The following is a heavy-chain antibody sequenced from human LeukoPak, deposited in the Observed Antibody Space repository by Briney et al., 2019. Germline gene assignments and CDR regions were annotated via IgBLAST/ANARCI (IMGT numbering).Heavy chain of an antibody. Sequence: GGSLRLSCAAAGFTFSDYYMSWIRQAPGKGLEWVSYISSSGSTIYYADSVKGRFTISRDDAKNSLYLQMNSLRAEDTAVYYCVRIAVAGHFDYWGQGTLVTVSS. CDR2: ISSSGSTI. V-gene: IGHV3-11*01. CDR1: GFTFSDYY. J-gene: IGHJ4*02. CDR3: VRIAVAGHFDY. D-gene: IGHD6-19*01.